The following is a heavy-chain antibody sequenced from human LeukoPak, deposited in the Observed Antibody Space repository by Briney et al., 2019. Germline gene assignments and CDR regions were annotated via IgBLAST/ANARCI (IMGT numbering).Heavy chain of an antibody. D-gene: IGHD3-3*01. CDR2: IYYSGST. CDR1: GGSISSHY. Sequence: KASETLSLTCTVSGGSISSHYWSWIRQPPGKGLEWIGYIYYSGSTNYNPSLKSRVTISVATSKNQFSLKLSSVTAADTAVYYCARDGYYDFWSGNKPYYYYYMDVWGKGTTVTVSS. V-gene: IGHV4-59*11. J-gene: IGHJ6*03. CDR3: ARDGYYDFWSGNKPYYYYYMDV.